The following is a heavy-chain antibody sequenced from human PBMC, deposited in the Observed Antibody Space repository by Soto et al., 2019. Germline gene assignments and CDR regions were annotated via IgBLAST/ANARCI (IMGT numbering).Heavy chain of an antibody. V-gene: IGHV3-30*04. CDR3: ARDADMVVVTPGTGGGSLDN. D-gene: IGHD2-15*01. J-gene: IGHJ3*01. CDR1: GFTFSSYA. Sequence: QVQLVESGGGVVQPGRSLRLSCATSGFTFSSYAVHWVRQAPGKGLEWVAVISSDGTNTYYTESVKGRFTISRDNAKNTMYLQMISLRADDTAVYYCARDADMVVVTPGTGGGSLDNWGQGTMVTVSA. CDR2: ISSDGTNT.